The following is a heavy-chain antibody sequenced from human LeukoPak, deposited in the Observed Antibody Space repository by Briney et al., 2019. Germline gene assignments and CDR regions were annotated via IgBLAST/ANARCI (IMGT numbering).Heavy chain of an antibody. CDR2: INPSGGST. CDR3: ARDPPNCSGGSCYSGVGFDY. J-gene: IGHJ4*02. CDR1: GYTFTSYH. Sequence: GASVKVSCKASGYTFTSYHMHWVRQAPGQGLEWMGIINPSGGSTSYAQKFQGRVTMTRDTSTSTVYMELSSLRSEDTAVYYCARDPPNCSGGSCYSGVGFDYWGQGTLVTVSS. V-gene: IGHV1-46*01. D-gene: IGHD2-15*01.